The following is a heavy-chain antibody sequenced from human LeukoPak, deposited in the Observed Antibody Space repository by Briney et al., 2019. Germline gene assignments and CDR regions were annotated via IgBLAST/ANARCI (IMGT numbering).Heavy chain of an antibody. D-gene: IGHD2-2*01. CDR2: IIPILGIA. J-gene: IGHJ5*02. CDR1: GGTFSSYT. V-gene: IGHV1-69*02. CDR3: ARAKQGYCSSTSCPRSFDP. Sequence: GSSVKVSCKASGGTFSSYTISWVRQAPGQGLEWMGRIIPILGIANYAQKFQGRVTITADKSTSTAYMELSSLRSEDTAVYYCARAKQGYCSSTSCPRSFDPWSQGTLVTVSS.